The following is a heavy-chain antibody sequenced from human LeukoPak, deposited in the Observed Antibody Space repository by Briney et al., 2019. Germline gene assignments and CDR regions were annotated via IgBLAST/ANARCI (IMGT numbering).Heavy chain of an antibody. CDR2: IWYDGSNK. J-gene: IGHJ4*02. D-gene: IGHD3-10*01. CDR3: ARDPNGGFDY. CDR1: GFTFSSYG. V-gene: IGHV3-33*01. Sequence: GGSLRLSCAASGFTFSSYGMHWVRQAPGKGLERVAVIWYDGSNKYYADSVKGRFTISRDNSKNTLYLQMNSLRAEDTAVYYCARDPNGGFDYRGQGTLVTVSS.